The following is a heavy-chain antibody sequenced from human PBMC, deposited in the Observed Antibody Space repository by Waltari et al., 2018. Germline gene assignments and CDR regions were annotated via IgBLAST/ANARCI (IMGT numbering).Heavy chain of an antibody. CDR1: GFIFSTYW. CDR3: ASWVRKSSSGGYYYYYGMDV. D-gene: IGHD6-6*01. Sequence: EVQLVESGGGLVQPGGSLRLSCDASGFIFSTYWMHWVRHGPGKGLVWVSRIENGDGSGTSYADSVKGRFTISRDNAKNSLYLQMNSLRAEDTAVYYCASWVRKSSSGGYYYYYGMDVWGQGTTVTVSS. J-gene: IGHJ6*02. CDR2: IENGDGSGT. V-gene: IGHV3-74*01.